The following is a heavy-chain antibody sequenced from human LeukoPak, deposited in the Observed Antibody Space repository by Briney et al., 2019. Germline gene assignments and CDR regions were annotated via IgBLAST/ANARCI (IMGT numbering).Heavy chain of an antibody. CDR3: AKDWGANNWYNWFDP. D-gene: IGHD1-20*01. CDR2: TSHDGNAE. V-gene: IGHV3-30*18. J-gene: IGHJ5*02. Sequence: GGSLRLSCAASGFTFSSSAMSWVRQVPGKGLEWVAMTSHDGNAEYYADSVKGRLTISRDNSKNTLYLQMNSLTTEDTATYYCAKDWGANNWYNWFDPWGQGTQVTVSS. CDR1: GFTFSSSA.